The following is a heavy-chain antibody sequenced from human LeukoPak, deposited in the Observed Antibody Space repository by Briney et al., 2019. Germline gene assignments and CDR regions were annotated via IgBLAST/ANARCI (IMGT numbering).Heavy chain of an antibody. CDR3: AKTYSSGWYGYFDY. J-gene: IGHJ4*02. CDR2: IRYDGSNK. D-gene: IGHD6-19*01. CDR1: GFTFSSYG. Sequence: GGSLRLSCAASGFTFSSYGMHWVRQAPGKGLEWVALIRYDGSNKYYADSVKGRFTISRDNSKNTLDMKMNSLRAEDTAVYYCAKTYSSGWYGYFDYWGQGTLVTVSS. V-gene: IGHV3-30*02.